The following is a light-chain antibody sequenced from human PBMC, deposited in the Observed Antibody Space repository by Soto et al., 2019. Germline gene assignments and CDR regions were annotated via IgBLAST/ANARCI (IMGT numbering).Light chain of an antibody. CDR1: QGVNRN. Sequence: EIVMTQSPAPLSFPPGERAPLSSRASQGVNRNIAWSQQKPGQAPRLLIYGASTRATGVPARFSGSGSGTEFTLTISSLQSEDFAVYYCQQYYNWRTFGQGTNVEIK. CDR3: QQYYNWRT. J-gene: IGKJ1*01. V-gene: IGKV3-15*01. CDR2: GAS.